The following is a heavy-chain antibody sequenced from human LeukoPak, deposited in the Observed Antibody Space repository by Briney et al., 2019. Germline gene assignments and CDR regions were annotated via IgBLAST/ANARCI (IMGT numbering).Heavy chain of an antibody. CDR3: ATGVRGVIYYFDY. Sequence: SETLSLTCAVYGGSLSGYYWSWIRQPPGKGLEWIGEINHSGSTNYNPSLKSRVTTSVDTSKNQFSLKLSSVTAADTAVYYCATGVRGVIYYFDYWGQGTLVTVSS. CDR2: INHSGST. D-gene: IGHD3-10*01. CDR1: GGSLSGYY. J-gene: IGHJ4*02. V-gene: IGHV4-34*01.